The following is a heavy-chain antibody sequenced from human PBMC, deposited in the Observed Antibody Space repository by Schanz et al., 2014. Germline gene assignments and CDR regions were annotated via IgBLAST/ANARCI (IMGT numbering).Heavy chain of an antibody. CDR1: GFTFNSYA. D-gene: IGHD2-2*01. J-gene: IGHJ4*02. V-gene: IGHV3-20*04. CDR2: INWNGGST. Sequence: VQLVESGGGVVQPGGSLRLSCAASGFTFNSYAFHWVRQAPGKGLEWVSGINWNGGSTGYADSVKGRFTISRDNAKNSLYLQMNSLRAEDTALYYCARDSGSSSWDPSDYWGQGTLVTVSS. CDR3: ARDSGSSSWDPSDY.